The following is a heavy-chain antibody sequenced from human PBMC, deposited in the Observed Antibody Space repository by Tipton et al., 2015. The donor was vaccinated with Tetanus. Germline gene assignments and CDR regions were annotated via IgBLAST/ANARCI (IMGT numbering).Heavy chain of an antibody. CDR2: INHRGRT. CDR3: ARDGGNYFYYGMNV. J-gene: IGHJ6*02. CDR1: SLSDFY. V-gene: IGHV4-34*01. Sequence: GLVKPSETLSVTCAAGSLSDFYWSWIRQSPEKGLEWIGEINHRGRTNYNPSLKSRVTMSVDTSKNEFSLNLKSVTAADTAMYYCARDGGNYFYYGMNVWGQGAAVTVSS.